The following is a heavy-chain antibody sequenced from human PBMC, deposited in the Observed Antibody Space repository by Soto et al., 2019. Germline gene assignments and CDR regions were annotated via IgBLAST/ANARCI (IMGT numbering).Heavy chain of an antibody. Sequence: QVQLRESGPGLVQPSQTLSLTCTVSGGSISSGGYYWTWIRQHPGKGLEWIGYIYYTGSAYYNPSLKTRLTLSIDTSRSQFSLKLSSVTTADTAVYYCAIPYSCSSRGLDVWGQGTTVTVSS. CDR1: GGSISSGGYY. CDR2: IYYTGSA. CDR3: AIPYSCSSRGLDV. J-gene: IGHJ6*02. D-gene: IGHD6-6*01. V-gene: IGHV4-31*03.